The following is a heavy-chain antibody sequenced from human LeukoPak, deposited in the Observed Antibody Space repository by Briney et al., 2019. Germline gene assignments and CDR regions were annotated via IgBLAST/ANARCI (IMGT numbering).Heavy chain of an antibody. CDR3: LRGGYTGSWYPF. D-gene: IGHD6-13*01. Sequence: PGGSLRLSCAASGFTFGNYWMHWVRQAPGKGPVWVSRLNSDGTTTNYADAVKGRLTISRDNAKNTLYLQMNSLRVEDTAVYYCLRGGYTGSWYPFWGQGTLVTVSS. CDR2: LNSDGTTT. V-gene: IGHV3-74*01. CDR1: GFTFGNYW. J-gene: IGHJ4*02.